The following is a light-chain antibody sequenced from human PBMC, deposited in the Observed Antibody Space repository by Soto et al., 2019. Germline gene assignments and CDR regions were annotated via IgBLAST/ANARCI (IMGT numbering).Light chain of an antibody. CDR1: QSIRRW. V-gene: IGKV1-5*01. J-gene: IGKJ1*01. Sequence: QSPSMLSASVGDRVTIACRASQSIRRWLAWYQQKPGKAPKLLIFDASTLESGVPSRFSGRGSETEFTLTISSLRPDDFATYYCQQYNSYSPATFGQGTKVDIK. CDR3: QQYNSYSPAT. CDR2: DAS.